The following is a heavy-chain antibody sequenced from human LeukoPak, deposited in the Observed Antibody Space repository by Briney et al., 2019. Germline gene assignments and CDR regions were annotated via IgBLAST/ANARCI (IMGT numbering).Heavy chain of an antibody. J-gene: IGHJ6*02. CDR3: AKGSGYYNYYYYNMDV. D-gene: IGHD3-3*01. CDR1: GFTFSSSS. CDR2: ISGSGGST. V-gene: IGHV3-23*02. Sequence: GGSLRLSCAASGFTFSSSSISWVRQAPGKGLEWVSAISGSGGSTYYGDSVKGRFTISRDNSKNTLYLQMNSLRAEDTAIYYCAKGSGYYNYYYYNMDVWGQGTTVTVSS.